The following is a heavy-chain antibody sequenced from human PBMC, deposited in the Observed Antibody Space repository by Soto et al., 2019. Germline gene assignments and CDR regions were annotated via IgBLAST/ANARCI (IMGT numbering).Heavy chain of an antibody. D-gene: IGHD2-21*02. Sequence: SVKVSCKASGGTFSSYAISWVRQAPGQGLEWMGGIIPIFGTANYAQKFQGRVTITADESTSTAYMELSSLRSEDTAVYYCARVKFSYCGGDCYPSDHQYYSDYWGQGTLVTVSS. CDR2: IIPIFGTA. CDR1: GGTFSSYA. CDR3: ARVKFSYCGGDCYPSDHQYYSDY. J-gene: IGHJ4*02. V-gene: IGHV1-69*13.